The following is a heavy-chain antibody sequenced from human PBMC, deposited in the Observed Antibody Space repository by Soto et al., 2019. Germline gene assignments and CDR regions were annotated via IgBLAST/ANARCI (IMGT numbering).Heavy chain of an antibody. Sequence: SETLSVTCAVYGGSFSGYYWSWIRQPPGKGLEWIGEINHSGSTNYNPSLKSRVTISVDASKNQFSLKLSSVTAADTAVYYCARCSVGATIYYYYYGMDVWGQGTTVTLSS. CDR2: INHSGST. CDR3: ARCSVGATIYYYYYGMDV. D-gene: IGHD1-26*01. V-gene: IGHV4-34*01. J-gene: IGHJ6*02. CDR1: GGSFSGYY.